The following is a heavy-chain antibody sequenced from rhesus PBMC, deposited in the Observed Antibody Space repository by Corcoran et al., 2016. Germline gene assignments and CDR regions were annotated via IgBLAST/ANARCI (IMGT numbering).Heavy chain of an antibody. CDR1: GGSISSNY. D-gene: IGHD5-12*01. Sequence: QVQLQESGPGLVKPLETLSLTGAVSGGSISSNYWSWIRQAPGKGLEWIGYIYGSGSSTNYNPSLKSRVTLSVDTSKNQLSLKLSSVTAADTAVYYCARHGDSYSLFDYWGQGVLVTVSS. V-gene: IGHV4S11*01. CDR2: IYGSGSST. CDR3: ARHGDSYSLFDY. J-gene: IGHJ4*01.